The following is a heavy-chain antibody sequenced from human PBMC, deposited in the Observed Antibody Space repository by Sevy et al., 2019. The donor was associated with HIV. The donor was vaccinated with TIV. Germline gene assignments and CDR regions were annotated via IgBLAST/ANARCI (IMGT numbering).Heavy chain of an antibody. J-gene: IGHJ5*02. V-gene: IGHV4-4*07. Sequence: SETLSLTCTVSGGSISSYYWSWIRQPAGKGLEWIGRIYTSGSTNYNPSLKSRVTMSVDTSKNQFSLKLSSVTAADTAVYDGARARSSWKGGGRQDWFDPWGQGTLVTVSS. CDR3: ARARSSWKGGGRQDWFDP. D-gene: IGHD2-15*01. CDR2: IYTSGST. CDR1: GGSISSYY.